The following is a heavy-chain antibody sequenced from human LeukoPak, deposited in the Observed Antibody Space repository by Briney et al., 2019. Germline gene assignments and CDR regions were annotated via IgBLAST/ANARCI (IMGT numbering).Heavy chain of an antibody. D-gene: IGHD2-2*01. CDR3: ARDRCSITSCFNDY. V-gene: IGHV3-21*01. J-gene: IGHJ4*02. Sequence: GGSLRLSCAASGFTFSSYSMNWVRQAPGKGLEWVSSISSSSSYIYYADSVKGRFTISRDNAKNSLYLQMNSLRAEDTAVYYCARDRCSITSCFNDYWGQGTLVTVSS. CDR2: ISSSSSYI. CDR1: GFTFSSYS.